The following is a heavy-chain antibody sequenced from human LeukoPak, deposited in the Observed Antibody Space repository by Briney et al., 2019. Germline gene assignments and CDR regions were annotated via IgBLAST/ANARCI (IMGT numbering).Heavy chain of an antibody. J-gene: IGHJ6*03. CDR3: AKNGDRGAYCSGGTCYPYYYYYMDV. CDR1: GFTFSSYW. CDR2: IKQDGSEK. D-gene: IGHD2-15*01. Sequence: PGGSLRLSCAASGFTFSSYWMSWVRQAPGKGLEWVANIKQDGSEKNSVDSVKGRFTISRDNSRNTLYLQMNSLRAEDTAIYYCAKNGDRGAYCSGGTCYPYYYYYMDVWGKGTTVTICS. V-gene: IGHV3-7*03.